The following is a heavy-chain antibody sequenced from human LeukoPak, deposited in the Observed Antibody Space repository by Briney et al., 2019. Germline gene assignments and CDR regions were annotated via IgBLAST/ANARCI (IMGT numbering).Heavy chain of an antibody. D-gene: IGHD6-19*01. J-gene: IGHJ4*02. CDR2: ISGSGGST. V-gene: IGHV3-23*01. Sequence: GGSLRLSCAASGFRFSSYAMSWVRQDPGKGLEWVSAISGSGGSTYYADSVKGRFTISRDNSKNTLYLQMNSLRAEDTAVYYCAKRPGIAVAGSTGYWGQGTLVTVSS. CDR1: GFRFSSYA. CDR3: AKRPGIAVAGSTGY.